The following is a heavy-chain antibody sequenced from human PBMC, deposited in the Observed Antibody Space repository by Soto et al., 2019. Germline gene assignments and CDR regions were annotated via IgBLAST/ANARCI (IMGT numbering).Heavy chain of an antibody. Sequence: SETLSHTCTVSGGSISSYYWSWIRQPPGKGLEWIGYIYYSGSTNYNPSLKSRVTISVDTSKNQFSLKLSSVTAADTAVYYCARVRRWFDPWGQGTLVTVSS. CDR3: ARVRRWFDP. CDR1: GGSISSYY. J-gene: IGHJ5*02. D-gene: IGHD3-16*01. CDR2: IYYSGST. V-gene: IGHV4-59*01.